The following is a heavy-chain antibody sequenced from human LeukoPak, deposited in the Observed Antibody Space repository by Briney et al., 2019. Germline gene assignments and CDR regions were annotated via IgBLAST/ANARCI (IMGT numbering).Heavy chain of an antibody. CDR1: GGSFIGYY. CDR2: INHSGST. CDR3: ARWGGYCTNGVCYTGLDY. D-gene: IGHD2-8*01. Sequence: SETLCLTCAVYGGSFIGYYWSWIRQPPGKVLERIGEINHSGSTNYNPSLKSRVTISVDTSKNQFSLKLSTVTAADTAVYYCARWGGYCTNGVCYTGLDYWGQGTLVTVSS. V-gene: IGHV4-34*01. J-gene: IGHJ4*02.